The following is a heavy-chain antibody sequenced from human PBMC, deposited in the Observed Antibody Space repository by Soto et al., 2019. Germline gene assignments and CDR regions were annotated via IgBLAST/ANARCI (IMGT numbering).Heavy chain of an antibody. CDR1: GRSMSSSIDY. J-gene: IGHJ5*02. CDR2: IYYSGST. V-gene: IGHV4-39*01. D-gene: IGHD3-10*01. CDR3: ARHSYYYGSTYGCWLDP. Sequence: PAGSLCLTGTVGGRSMSSSIDYWGRIRQPPGKGLEWIGSIYYSGSTYYTPSLKSRVTISVDTSKNQFSLKLSSVTAADTAVYYCARHSYYYGSTYGCWLDPWGQGTLVTVS.